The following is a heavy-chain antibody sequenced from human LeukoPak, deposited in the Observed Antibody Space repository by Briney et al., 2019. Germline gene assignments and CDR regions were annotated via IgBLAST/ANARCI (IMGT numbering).Heavy chain of an antibody. J-gene: IGHJ4*02. CDR3: ASGSLRFGDPGFDY. D-gene: IGHD3-10*01. CDR2: ISAYNGNT. Sequence: ASVKVSCKASGYTFTSYGISWVRQAPGQGLEWIGWISAYNGNTNYAQKLQGRVTMTTDTSTSTAYMELRSLRSDDTAVYYCASGSLRFGDPGFDYWGQGTLVTVSS. CDR1: GYTFTSYG. V-gene: IGHV1-18*01.